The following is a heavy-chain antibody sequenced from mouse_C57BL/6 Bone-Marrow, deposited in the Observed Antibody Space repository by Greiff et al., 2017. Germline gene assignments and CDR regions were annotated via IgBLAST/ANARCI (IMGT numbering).Heavy chain of an antibody. D-gene: IGHD1-1*01. CDR1: GYTFTSYW. CDR3: ARITTVVATGYYAMDY. CDR2: IDPSDSYT. Sequence: QVQLQQPGAELVKPGASVKLSCKASGYTFTSYWMQWVKQRPGQGLEWIGEIDPSDSYTNYNQKFKGQATLTVDTSSSTAYMQLSSLTSEDSAVYYWARITTVVATGYYAMDYWGQGTSVTVSS. J-gene: IGHJ4*01. V-gene: IGHV1-50*01.